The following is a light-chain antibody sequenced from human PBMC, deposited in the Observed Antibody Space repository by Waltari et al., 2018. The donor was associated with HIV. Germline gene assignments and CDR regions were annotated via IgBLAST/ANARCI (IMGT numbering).Light chain of an antibody. V-gene: IGLV3-25*03. CDR1: ALAKQF. Sequence: SFDLRQAPALSVSPGQTARITCSGDALAKQFCHWYQQKPGPAPVLVIYHDNERPSGVPPRFSGSSSGTTATLTISGVQAEDEADYYCQSADSSVTYEVVFGGGTKLTVL. J-gene: IGLJ3*02. CDR2: HDN. CDR3: QSADSSVTYEVV.